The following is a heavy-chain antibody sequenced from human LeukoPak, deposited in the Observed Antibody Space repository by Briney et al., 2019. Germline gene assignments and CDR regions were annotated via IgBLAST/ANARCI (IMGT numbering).Heavy chain of an antibody. J-gene: IGHJ4*02. V-gene: IGHV3-72*01. D-gene: IGHD6-13*01. CDR2: SRNKANSYTT. CDR3: TRVYSSSWSGSYFDY. CDR1: GFTFSDHY. Sequence: GGSLRLSCAASGFTFSDHYMDWVRQAPGRGREGVGRSRNKANSYTTEYAASVKGRFTISRDDSKSSLYLQMNSLKTEDTSVYYCTRVYSSSWSGSYFDYWGQGTLVTVSS.